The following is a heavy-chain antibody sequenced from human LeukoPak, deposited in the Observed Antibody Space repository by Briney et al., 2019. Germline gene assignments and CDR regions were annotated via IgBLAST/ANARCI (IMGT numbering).Heavy chain of an antibody. CDR2: IYYSGST. J-gene: IGHJ4*02. D-gene: IGHD6-13*01. V-gene: IGHV4-59*01. CDR1: GGSISSYY. Sequence: SETLSLTCAVYGGSISSYYWSWIRQPPGKGLEWIGYIYYSGSTNYNPSLKSRVTISVDTSKNQFSLKLSSVTAADTAVYYCASLAAAGTLSDYWGQGTLVTVSS. CDR3: ASLAAAGTLSDY.